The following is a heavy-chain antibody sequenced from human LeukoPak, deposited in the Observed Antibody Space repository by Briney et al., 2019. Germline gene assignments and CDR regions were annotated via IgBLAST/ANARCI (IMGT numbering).Heavy chain of an antibody. V-gene: IGHV3-23*01. Sequence: PGGSLRLSCAASGFTFSSYAMSWVRQAPGKGLEWVSAISGSGGSTYYADSVKGRFTISRDNSKNTLYLQMNSLRAEDTAVYYCAKGSLPGWVVGELGFDYWGQGTLVTVSS. J-gene: IGHJ4*02. D-gene: IGHD1-26*01. CDR1: GFTFSSYA. CDR3: AKGSLPGWVVGELGFDY. CDR2: ISGSGGST.